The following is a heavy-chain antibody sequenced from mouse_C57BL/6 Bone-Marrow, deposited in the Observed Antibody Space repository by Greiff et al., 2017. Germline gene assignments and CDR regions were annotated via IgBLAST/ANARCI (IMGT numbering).Heavy chain of an antibody. D-gene: IGHD4-1*01. J-gene: IGHJ1*03. CDR2: ISSGSSTI. CDR3: ARRSSGTHRYFDV. CDR1: GFTFSDYG. Sequence: VQLKESGGGLVKPGGSLKLSCAASGFTFSDYGMHWVRQAPEKGLEWVAYISSGSSTIYYADTVKGRFPISSDNAKNTLFLQMTSLRSEDTAMYYCARRSSGTHRYFDVWGTGTTVTVSS. V-gene: IGHV5-17*01.